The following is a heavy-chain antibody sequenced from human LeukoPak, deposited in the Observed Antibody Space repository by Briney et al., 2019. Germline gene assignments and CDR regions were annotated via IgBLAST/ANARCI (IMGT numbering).Heavy chain of an antibody. D-gene: IGHD6-19*01. CDR1: GESFSGYY. CDR2: INHSGST. J-gene: IGHJ4*02. Sequence: SETLSLTCADYGESFSGYYWSWIRQPPGKGLEWIGEINHSGSTNYNPSLKSRVTISVDTSKNQFSLKLSSVTAADTAVYYCARYYSSGANWGQGTLVTVSS. CDR3: ARYYSSGAN. V-gene: IGHV4-34*01.